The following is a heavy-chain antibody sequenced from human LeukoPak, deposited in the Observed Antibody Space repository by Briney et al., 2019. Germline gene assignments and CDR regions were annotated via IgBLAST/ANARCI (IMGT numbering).Heavy chain of an antibody. V-gene: IGHV3-30*02. D-gene: IGHD6-13*01. CDR2: IRYDGSNK. CDR1: GFTFSSYG. CDR3: VTEDKQLGSQRRKGGFDP. Sequence: GGSLRLSCAASGFTFSSYGMHWVRQAPGKGLEWVAFIRYDGSNKYYADSVKGRFTIYRDNSKNTLYLQMNSLRAEDTAVYYCVTEDKQLGSQRRKGGFDPWGQGTVVTVSS. J-gene: IGHJ5*02.